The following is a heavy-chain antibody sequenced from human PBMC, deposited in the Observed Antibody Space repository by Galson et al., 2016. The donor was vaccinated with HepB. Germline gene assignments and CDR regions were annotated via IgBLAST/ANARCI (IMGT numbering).Heavy chain of an antibody. D-gene: IGHD3-3*01. CDR1: GGTFSSNG. Sequence: SVKVSCKASGGTFSSNGFSWVRLAPGQGLEWLGGIIPSFATPSYAQKFQGRVTINADESTSTAYMELTSLRSEDTAVYYCATDGDFLSGLHYWGQGTLVIFSS. V-gene: IGHV1-69*13. J-gene: IGHJ4*02. CDR3: ATDGDFLSGLHY. CDR2: IIPSFATP.